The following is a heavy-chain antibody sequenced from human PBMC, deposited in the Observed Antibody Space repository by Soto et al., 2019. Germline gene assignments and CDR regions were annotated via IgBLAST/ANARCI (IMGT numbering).Heavy chain of an antibody. CDR2: IYHSGRT. CDR1: GGSIRAYY. Sequence: SETLSLTCTVSGGSIRAYYWSWIRQPPGEGLEWIGYIYHSGRTNYNPSLKSRVSMSVDTSKNQFSLKLTSVTAADTAVYYCARVVEYSYGSPCLPWFVPWGPGTLVNVFS. D-gene: IGHD3-10*01. CDR3: ARVVEYSYGSPCLPWFVP. J-gene: IGHJ5*01. V-gene: IGHV4-59*01.